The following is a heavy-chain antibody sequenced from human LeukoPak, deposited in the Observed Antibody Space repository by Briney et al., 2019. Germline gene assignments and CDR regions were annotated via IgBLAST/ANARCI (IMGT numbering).Heavy chain of an antibody. Sequence: PSETLSLTCTVSNVSISSGSHYWNWIRQPAGKGLEWIGRIYAGGRSNYNPSLRSRVTISVDTSKNQFSLKLSSVTAADTAVYYCARALYDFWSGYYPSHFDYWGQGTLVTVSS. D-gene: IGHD3-3*01. CDR3: ARALYDFWSGYYPSHFDY. J-gene: IGHJ4*02. CDR2: IYAGGRS. V-gene: IGHV4-61*02. CDR1: NVSISSGSHY.